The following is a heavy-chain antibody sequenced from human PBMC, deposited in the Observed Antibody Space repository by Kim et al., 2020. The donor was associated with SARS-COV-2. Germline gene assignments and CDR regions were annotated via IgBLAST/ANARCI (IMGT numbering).Heavy chain of an antibody. D-gene: IGHD6-19*01. Sequence: YYADSVKGRFTISRDNSKNTLYLQMNSLRAEDTAVYYCATAVAAQEAFDIWGQGTMVTVSS. CDR3: ATAVAAQEAFDI. J-gene: IGHJ3*02. V-gene: IGHV3-33*01.